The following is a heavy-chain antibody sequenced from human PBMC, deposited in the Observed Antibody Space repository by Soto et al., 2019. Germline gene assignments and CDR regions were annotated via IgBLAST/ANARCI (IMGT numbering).Heavy chain of an antibody. CDR1: GCTFSTYT. V-gene: IGHV1-69*05. CDR3: ARVGLWLGEALSMYFDD. D-gene: IGHD3-10*01. CDR2: IIPMFGAT. J-gene: IGHJ4*02. Sequence: SVTVSCKASGCTFSTYTMSWLRQAPGQGLEWMGGIIPMFGATPYPQKSQGRVTITRDTSARPVYMELSSLSSEDTAVYYCARVGLWLGEALSMYFDDWGQGTQVTVSS.